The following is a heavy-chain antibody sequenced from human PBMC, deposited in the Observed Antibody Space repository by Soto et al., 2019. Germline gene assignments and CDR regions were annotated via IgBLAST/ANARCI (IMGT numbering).Heavy chain of an antibody. Sequence: QVQLQESGPGLVKPSETLSLTCTVSGGSISSYYWSWIRQPPGKGLEWIGYIYYSGSTNYNPSLKSRVTISVDTSKNQFSLMLTSVTAADTAVYYCARDNGYSYGYNLDHWGQGTLVTVSS. D-gene: IGHD5-18*01. J-gene: IGHJ4*02. V-gene: IGHV4-59*01. CDR1: GGSISSYY. CDR3: ARDNGYSYGYNLDH. CDR2: IYYSGST.